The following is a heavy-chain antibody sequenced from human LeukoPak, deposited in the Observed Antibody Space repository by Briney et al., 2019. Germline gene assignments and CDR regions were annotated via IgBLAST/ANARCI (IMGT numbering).Heavy chain of an antibody. CDR3: ARELLWFGELSAGYGMDV. CDR2: ISSSSSTI. CDR1: GFTFSSYS. D-gene: IGHD3-10*01. Sequence: GGSLRLSCAASGFTFSSYSMNWVRQAPGKGLEWVSYISSSSSTIYYADSVKGRFTISRDNAKNSLYLQMNSLRAEDTAVYYCARELLWFGELSAGYGMDVWGQGTTVTVSS. J-gene: IGHJ6*02. V-gene: IGHV3-48*04.